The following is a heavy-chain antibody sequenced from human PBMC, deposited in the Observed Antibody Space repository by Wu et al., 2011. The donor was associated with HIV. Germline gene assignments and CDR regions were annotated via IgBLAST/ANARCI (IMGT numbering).Heavy chain of an antibody. CDR1: GYTFTDYY. CDR3: AREIAALCSSASCFGYYYYYMDV. J-gene: IGHJ6*03. D-gene: IGHD2-2*01. Sequence: QVQLVQSGAEVKKPGASVKVSCKASGYTFTDYYIHWVRQAPGQGLEWMGWINPDSGGTTYAQKFQGRVTMTRDTPTSTAYMELSRLRSDDTAVYYCAREIAALCSSASCFGYYYYYMDVWGKGTTVTVSS. CDR2: INPDSGGT. V-gene: IGHV1-2*02.